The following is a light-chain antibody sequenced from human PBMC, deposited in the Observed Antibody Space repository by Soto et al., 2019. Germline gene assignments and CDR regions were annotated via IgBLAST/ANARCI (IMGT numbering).Light chain of an antibody. CDR1: QTINNY. CDR3: QHTYSTPFT. V-gene: IGKV1-39*01. CDR2: GVS. J-gene: IGKJ3*01. Sequence: DILMTQSPSSLSASVGDRVTITCRASQTINNYLNWYQQKPGKAPKLLIYGVSTLSSGVPSRFSGSGSGTDFTLTISGLQPGDFATYYCQHTYSTPFTFAPLTRVDI.